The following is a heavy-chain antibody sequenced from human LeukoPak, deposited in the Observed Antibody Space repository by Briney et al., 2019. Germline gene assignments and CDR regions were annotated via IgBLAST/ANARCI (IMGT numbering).Heavy chain of an antibody. CDR3: ARAPYGDNGYTAEVADY. Sequence: GGSLRLSCAASEFTFSSYDMHWVRQAPGKGLEWVTFIRYDGSNKYYADSVKGRFTVSRDNSKNTLYLQMNSLRAEDTAVYYCARAPYGDNGYTAEVADYWGQGTLVTVSS. CDR1: EFTFSSYD. J-gene: IGHJ4*02. CDR2: IRYDGSNK. D-gene: IGHD3-16*01. V-gene: IGHV3-30*02.